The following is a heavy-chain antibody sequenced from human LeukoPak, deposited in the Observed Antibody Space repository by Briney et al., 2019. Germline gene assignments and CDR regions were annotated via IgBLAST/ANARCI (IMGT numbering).Heavy chain of an antibody. J-gene: IGHJ3*02. D-gene: IGHD1-26*01. CDR3: ARGASGTLYDAFDI. Sequence: SQTLSLTCTVSGGSISTYYWSWIRQPPGEGLEWIGSIYYSGTTHSNPSLKSRATISVDTSKNHLSLKVNSVTAADTAVYYCARGASGTLYDAFDIWGRGTMVTVSS. CDR1: GGSISTYY. V-gene: IGHV4-59*01. CDR2: IYYSGTT.